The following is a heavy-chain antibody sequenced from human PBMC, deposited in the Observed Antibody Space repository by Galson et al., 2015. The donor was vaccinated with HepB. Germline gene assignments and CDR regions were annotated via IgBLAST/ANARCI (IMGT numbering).Heavy chain of an antibody. J-gene: IGHJ2*01. D-gene: IGHD3-9*01. CDR2: IIPIFGTA. CDR3: ARGPYYDILTGYYRNWYFDL. V-gene: IGHV1-69*13. CDR1: GGTFSSYA. Sequence: SVKVSCKASGGTFSSYAISWVRQAPGQGLEWMGGIIPIFGTANYAQKFQGRVTITADESTSTAYMELSSLRSEDTAVYYCARGPYYDILTGYYRNWYFDLWGRGTLVTVSS.